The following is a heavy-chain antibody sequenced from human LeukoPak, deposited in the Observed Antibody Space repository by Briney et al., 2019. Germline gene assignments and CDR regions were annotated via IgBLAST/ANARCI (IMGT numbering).Heavy chain of an antibody. CDR1: GFTFSSYV. CDR2: ISGSGGST. Sequence: GGSLRLSCAASGFTFSSYVMTWVRQAPGRGLEWVSAISGSGGSTYYADSVKGRFTISRDNSKNTLYLQMNSLRAEDSAVYYCATFSGSYSGFDYWGQGTLVTVSS. CDR3: ATFSGSYSGFDY. D-gene: IGHD1-26*01. V-gene: IGHV3-23*01. J-gene: IGHJ4*02.